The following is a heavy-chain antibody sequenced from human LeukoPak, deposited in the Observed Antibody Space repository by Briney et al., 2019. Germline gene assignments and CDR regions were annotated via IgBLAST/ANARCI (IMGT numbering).Heavy chain of an antibody. D-gene: IGHD6-19*01. CDR2: IYYSGST. CDR3: ARDQGYSSGPPPHAFDI. Sequence: KPSETLSLTCTVSGGSISSYYWSWIRQPPGKGLEWIGYIYYSGSTNYNPSLRSRVTISVDTSKNQFSLKLSSVTAADTAVYYCARDQGYSSGPPPHAFDIWGQGTMVTVSS. CDR1: GGSISSYY. V-gene: IGHV4-59*01. J-gene: IGHJ3*02.